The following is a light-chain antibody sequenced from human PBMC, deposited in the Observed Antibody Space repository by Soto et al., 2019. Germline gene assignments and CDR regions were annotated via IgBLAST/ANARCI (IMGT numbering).Light chain of an antibody. J-gene: IGLJ2*01. CDR2: DVS. Sequence: QSVLTQPASVSGSPGQSITISCTGTSSDVRGYNYVSWYQQHPGKAPKLMIYDVSNRPSGVSNRFSGSKSGNTASLTISGLQAEDEADYYCSSYTSSSTLLFGGGTKLTVL. CDR3: SSYTSSSTLL. V-gene: IGLV2-14*01. CDR1: SSDVRGYNY.